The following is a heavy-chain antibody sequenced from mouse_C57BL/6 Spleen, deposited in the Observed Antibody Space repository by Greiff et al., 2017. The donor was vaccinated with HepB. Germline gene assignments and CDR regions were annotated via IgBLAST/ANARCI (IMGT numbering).Heavy chain of an antibody. D-gene: IGHD3-2*02. Sequence: VQLQQSGTVLARPGASVKMSCKTSGYTFTSYWMHWVKQRPGQGLEWIGAIYPGNSDTSYNQKFKGKAKLTAVTSASTAYMELRSLTNEDSAVYYCSRESETAQVWFAYWGQGTLVTVSA. CDR3: SRESETAQVWFAY. CDR2: IYPGNSDT. V-gene: IGHV1-5*01. CDR1: GYTFTSYW. J-gene: IGHJ3*01.